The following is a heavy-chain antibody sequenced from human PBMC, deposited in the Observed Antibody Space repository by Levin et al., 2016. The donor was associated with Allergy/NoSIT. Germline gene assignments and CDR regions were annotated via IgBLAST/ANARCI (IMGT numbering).Heavy chain of an antibody. CDR3: ARVTARPYYYGMDV. D-gene: IGHD6-6*01. Sequence: ASVKVSCKASGYTFTGYYMHWVRQAPGQGLEWMGWINPNSGGTNYAQKFQGRVTMTRDTSISTAYMELSRLRSDDTAVYYCARVTARPYYYGMDVWGQGTTVTVSS. CDR2: INPNSGGT. CDR1: GYTFTGYY. J-gene: IGHJ6*02. V-gene: IGHV1-2*02.